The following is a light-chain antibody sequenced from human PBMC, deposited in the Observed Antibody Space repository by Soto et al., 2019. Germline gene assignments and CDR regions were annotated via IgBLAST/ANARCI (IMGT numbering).Light chain of an antibody. V-gene: IGKV1-5*03. Sequence: DTQMTQSPSTLSASVGDRVTITCRASQSISTSMAWYQQRPGTAPKLLIYKTSTLESGVPSRFSGSGSGTEFTLTISSLQPDDFAPYYCQQYNTYSPTFGQGTKVEVK. CDR3: QQYNTYSPT. CDR2: KTS. J-gene: IGKJ1*01. CDR1: QSISTS.